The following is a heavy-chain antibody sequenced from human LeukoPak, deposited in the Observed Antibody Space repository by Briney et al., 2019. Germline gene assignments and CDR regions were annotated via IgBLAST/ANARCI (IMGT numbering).Heavy chain of an antibody. CDR3: ARRYSSGNYGMDV. D-gene: IGHD6-19*01. J-gene: IGHJ6*02. V-gene: IGHV1-69*04. CDR1: GGTFSSYA. Sequence: SVKVSCKASGGTFSSYAISWVRQAPGQGLEWMGRIIPILGIANYAQKFQGRVTITADKSTNTAYMELSSLRSEDTAVYYCARRYSSGNYGMDVWGQGTTVTVSS. CDR2: IIPILGIA.